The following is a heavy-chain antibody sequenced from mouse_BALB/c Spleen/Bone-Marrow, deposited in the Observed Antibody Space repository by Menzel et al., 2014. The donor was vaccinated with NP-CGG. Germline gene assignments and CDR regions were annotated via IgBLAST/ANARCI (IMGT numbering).Heavy chain of an antibody. J-gene: IGHJ2*01. Sequence: VQLQQSGAELVRPGASVKLSCKASGYTFTSXWXNWVXQRPXXGXEWIGNIFPSETYTNYNQKFKDKATLTVDKSSSTAYMQLSSPTSEDSAVYYCTRDNWDYWGQGTTLTVSS. CDR3: TRDNWDY. D-gene: IGHD4-1*01. CDR2: IFPSETYT. CDR1: GYTFTSXW. V-gene: IGHV1-69*02.